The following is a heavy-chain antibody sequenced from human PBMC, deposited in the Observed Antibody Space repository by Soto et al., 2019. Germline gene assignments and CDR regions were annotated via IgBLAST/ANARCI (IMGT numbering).Heavy chain of an antibody. Sequence: SETPFPPSPVSCGAINKLYWNWVRQSPGKGLLWIGYIYRTGSTHYNLSLNSRVAISLDTSRNKFSLKLHSVTAADTAVYFCARQIGDDPFDVWGQGTKVTVSS. J-gene: IGHJ3*01. CDR3: ARQIGDDPFDV. D-gene: IGHD3-3*01. CDR2: IYRTGST. V-gene: IGHV4-4*09. CDR1: CGAINKLY.